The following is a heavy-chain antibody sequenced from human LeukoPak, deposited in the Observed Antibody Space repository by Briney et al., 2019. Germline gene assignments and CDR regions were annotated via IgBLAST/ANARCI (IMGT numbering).Heavy chain of an antibody. D-gene: IGHD6-19*01. CDR2: IYHSGST. J-gene: IGHJ4*02. Sequence: PSETLSLTCGVSGYSISSGDYWGWIRQPPGKGLEWIGSIYHSGSTYYNPSLKSRVTISVDTSKNQFSLKLSSVTAADTAVYYCARNHSSGWFDYWGQGTLVTVSS. CDR1: GYSISSGDY. CDR3: ARNHSSGWFDY. V-gene: IGHV4-38-2*01.